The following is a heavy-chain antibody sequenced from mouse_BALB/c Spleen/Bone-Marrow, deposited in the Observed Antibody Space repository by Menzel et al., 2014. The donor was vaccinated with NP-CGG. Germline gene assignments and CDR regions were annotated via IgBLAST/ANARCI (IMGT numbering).Heavy chain of an antibody. CDR1: GYTFSRYW. CDR3: ARNYGNYVWFAN. Sequence: VQLQQSGAELMKPGASVKISCKATGYTFSRYWIDWVKQRPGHGLEWIGEILPGSGSTNYNEKFKGKATFTADTSSNPAYMQLSSLTSEDSAVYYCARNYGNYVWFANWGQGTLVTVSA. V-gene: IGHV1-9*01. D-gene: IGHD2-1*01. CDR2: ILPGSGST. J-gene: IGHJ3*01.